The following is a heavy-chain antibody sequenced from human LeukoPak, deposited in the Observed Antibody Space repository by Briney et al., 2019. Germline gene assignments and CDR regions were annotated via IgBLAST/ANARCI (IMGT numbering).Heavy chain of an antibody. D-gene: IGHD2-2*01. Sequence: GASVKVSCKASGYTFSTYYMHWVRQAPGQGLEWMGILNPSGGSTKYAQKFQDRVTMTRDMSTSTVYMELSSLRSEDTAVYFCARTYCSSSSCPAHYYYYYYMDVWGKGTTVTVSS. J-gene: IGHJ6*03. CDR1: GYTFSTYY. CDR2: LNPSGGST. V-gene: IGHV1-46*01. CDR3: ARTYCSSSSCPAHYYYYYYMDV.